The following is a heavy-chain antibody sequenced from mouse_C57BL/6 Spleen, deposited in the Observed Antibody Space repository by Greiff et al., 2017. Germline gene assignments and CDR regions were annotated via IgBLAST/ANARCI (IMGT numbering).Heavy chain of an antibody. J-gene: IGHJ2*01. V-gene: IGHV1-69*01. CDR3: ARPNWDGALFDY. CDR2: IDPSDSYT. Sequence: QVQLQQPGAELVMPGASVKLSCKASGYTFTSYWMHWVKQRPGQGLEWIGEIDPSDSYTNYTQKFKGKSTLTVDKSSSTAYMQLSSLTSEDSAVYYCARPNWDGALFDYWGQGTTLTVSS. D-gene: IGHD4-1*01. CDR1: GYTFTSYW.